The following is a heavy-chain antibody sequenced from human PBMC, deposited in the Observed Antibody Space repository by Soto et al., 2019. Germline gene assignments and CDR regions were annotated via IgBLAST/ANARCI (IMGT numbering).Heavy chain of an antibody. J-gene: IGHJ6*02. D-gene: IGHD6-19*01. V-gene: IGHV7-4-1*01. CDR2: INTNTGNP. CDR3: ARDQSEVAGLYYYYYGMDV. CDR1: GYTFTSYA. Sequence: QVQLVQSGSELKKPGASVKVSCKASGYTFTSYAMNWVRQAPGQGLEWMGWINTNTGNPTYAQGFTGRFVFSLDTXXSXAXLQICSLKAEDTAVYYCARDQSEVAGLYYYYYGMDVWGQGTTVTVSS.